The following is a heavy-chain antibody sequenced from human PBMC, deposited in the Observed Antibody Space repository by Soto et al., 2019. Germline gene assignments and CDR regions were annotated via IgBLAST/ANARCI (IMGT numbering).Heavy chain of an antibody. Sequence: ASVKVSCKASGYTFTGYYMHWVRQAPGQGLEWMGWINPNSGGTNYAQKFQGWVTMTRDTSISTAYMELSRLRSDDTAVYYCARGPYYGSGSYSPVDYWGQGTRVTVAS. CDR1: GYTFTGYY. CDR3: ARGPYYGSGSYSPVDY. V-gene: IGHV1-2*04. J-gene: IGHJ4*02. D-gene: IGHD3-10*01. CDR2: INPNSGGT.